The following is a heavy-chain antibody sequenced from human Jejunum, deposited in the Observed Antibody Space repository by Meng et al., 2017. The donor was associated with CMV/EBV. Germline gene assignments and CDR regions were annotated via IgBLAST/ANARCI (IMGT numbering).Heavy chain of an antibody. CDR3: AKKYSGSFDY. CDR2: IYSGNTT. J-gene: IGHJ4*03. V-gene: IGHV3-53*01. Sequence: SCTASEFSVSRNNMTWVRQAPGKGLEWVSAIYSGNTTYYADSVKGRFTISRDNSKNTLYLQMNSLRAEDTAVYYCAKKYSGSFDYWGQGTTVTVSS. D-gene: IGHD1-26*01. CDR1: EFSVSRNN.